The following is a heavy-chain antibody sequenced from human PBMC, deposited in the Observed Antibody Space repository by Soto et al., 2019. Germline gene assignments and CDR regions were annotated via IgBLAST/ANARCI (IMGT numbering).Heavy chain of an antibody. V-gene: IGHV5-51*01. CDR2: IYPGDSDT. D-gene: IGHD2-2*03. J-gene: IGHJ6*02. CDR1: GYSFTSYW. CDR3: VRHFGYCSSTSHECYYYYGMDV. Sequence: GESLKISCKGSGYSFTSYWIGWVRQMPGKGLEWMGIIYPGDSDTRYSPSFQGQVTISADKSISTAYLQWSSLKASDSAMYYCVRHFGYCSSTSHECYYYYGMDVWGQGTTVTVSS.